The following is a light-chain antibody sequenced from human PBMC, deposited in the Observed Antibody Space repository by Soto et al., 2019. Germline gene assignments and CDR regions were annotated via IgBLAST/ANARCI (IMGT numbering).Light chain of an antibody. J-gene: IGLJ1*01. Sequence: QSALTQPASVSGSPGQSITISCTGTSSDVGGYNYVSWYQQHPGKAPKLMIYEVSNRPSGVPDRVSASKSGNTASLTVSGLRAEDEADYYCSSYAGSNNFVFGSGTKVTVL. V-gene: IGLV2-8*01. CDR3: SSYAGSNNFV. CDR2: EVS. CDR1: SSDVGGYNY.